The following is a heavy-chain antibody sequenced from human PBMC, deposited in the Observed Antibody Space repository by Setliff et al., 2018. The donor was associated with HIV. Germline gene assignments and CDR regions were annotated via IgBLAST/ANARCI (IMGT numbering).Heavy chain of an antibody. D-gene: IGHD3-3*01. CDR1: GGSISSHY. Sequence: SETLSLTCTVSGGSISSHYWSWIRQPPGKGLEWIGSIYYSGSTYYNPSLKSRVTISVDTSKNQFSLKLSSVTAADTAMYFCARESRNDFWSGYYRTFDIWGQGTMVTVSS. V-gene: IGHV4-59*11. J-gene: IGHJ3*02. CDR2: IYYSGST. CDR3: ARESRNDFWSGYYRTFDI.